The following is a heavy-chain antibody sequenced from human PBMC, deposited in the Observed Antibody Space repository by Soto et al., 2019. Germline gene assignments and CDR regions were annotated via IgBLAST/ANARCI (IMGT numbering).Heavy chain of an antibody. V-gene: IGHV4-59*01. CDR1: GGSISSYY. Sequence: QVQLQESGPGLVKPSETLSLTCTVSGGSISSYYWSWIRQPPGKGLEWIGYIYYSGSTNYNPSLKRRVTISVDTSKNPFSLHLSSVTAADTAVYYCARGREGVTDWYFDLWGRGTLVTVSS. CDR3: ARGREGVTDWYFDL. D-gene: IGHD4-4*01. CDR2: IYYSGST. J-gene: IGHJ2*01.